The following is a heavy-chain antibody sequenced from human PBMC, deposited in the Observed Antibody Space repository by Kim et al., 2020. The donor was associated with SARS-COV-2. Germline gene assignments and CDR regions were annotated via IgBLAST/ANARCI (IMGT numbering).Heavy chain of an antibody. CDR2: IYYRGST. V-gene: IGHV4-31*03. J-gene: IGHJ4*02. CDR3: AGDVRGVGYFDS. D-gene: IGHD1-26*01. Sequence: SETLSLTCTVSGDSISSVGSYWNWIRQHPGKGLEWMGYIYYRGSTYYNPSLESRITISVDTSKNQFSLSLSSVTAADTAVYYCAGDVRGVGYFDSWGQGT. CDR1: GDSISSVGSY.